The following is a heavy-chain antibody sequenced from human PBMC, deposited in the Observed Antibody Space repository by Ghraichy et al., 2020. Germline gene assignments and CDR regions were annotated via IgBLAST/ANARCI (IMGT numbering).Heavy chain of an antibody. CDR1: GFTFSRFW. Sequence: GGSLRLSCAASGFTFSRFWMHWVRQAPGKGLVWVSRINTDGNNTTYADSVKGRFTISRDNAKNTLYLQMNSLRAEDTAVYYCARRITIFGVVTHDAFDIWGQGTMVTVSS. CDR2: INTDGNNT. D-gene: IGHD3-3*01. CDR3: ARRITIFGVVTHDAFDI. V-gene: IGHV3-74*01. J-gene: IGHJ3*02.